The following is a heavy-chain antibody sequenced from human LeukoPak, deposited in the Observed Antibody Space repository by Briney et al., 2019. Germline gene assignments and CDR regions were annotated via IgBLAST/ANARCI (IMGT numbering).Heavy chain of an antibody. Sequence: PSETLSLTCAVSGGSISSSNWWSWVRQPPGKGLEWIGEIYLSGSTNYNPSLRSRVTISVDKSKNQFSLKLSSVTAADTALYYCARGKQWQNYFYGMDVWGQGTTVTVSS. CDR3: ARGKQWQNYFYGMDV. CDR1: GGSISSSNW. V-gene: IGHV4-4*02. CDR2: IYLSGST. J-gene: IGHJ6*02. D-gene: IGHD6-19*01.